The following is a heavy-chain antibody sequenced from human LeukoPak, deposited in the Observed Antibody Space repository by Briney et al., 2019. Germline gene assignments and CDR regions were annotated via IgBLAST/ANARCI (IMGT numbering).Heavy chain of an antibody. Sequence: PSETLSLTCAVYGGSFSGYYWSWIRQPPGKGPEWIGEINHSGSTNYNPSLKSRVTISVDTSKNQFSLKLSSVTAADTAVYYCARGGYSYKFDYWGQGTLVTVSS. V-gene: IGHV4-34*01. CDR1: GGSFSGYY. D-gene: IGHD5-18*01. J-gene: IGHJ4*02. CDR3: ARGGYSYKFDY. CDR2: INHSGST.